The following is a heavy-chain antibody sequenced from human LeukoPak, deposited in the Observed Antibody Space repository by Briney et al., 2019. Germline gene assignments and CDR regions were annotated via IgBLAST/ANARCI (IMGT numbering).Heavy chain of an antibody. Sequence: SETLSLTCTVSXXXXXGXXXXXXXXXXXXXXEWIGYIFYTGDNNYNPSLKTRATVSMDTSKNQFSLKMTSVTAADTAVYYCARHTYARPFVFWGQGTLVTVSS. J-gene: IGHJ4*02. CDR3: ARHTYARPFVF. V-gene: IGHV4-59*08. D-gene: IGHD6-6*01. CDR1: XXXXXGXX. CDR2: IFYTGDN.